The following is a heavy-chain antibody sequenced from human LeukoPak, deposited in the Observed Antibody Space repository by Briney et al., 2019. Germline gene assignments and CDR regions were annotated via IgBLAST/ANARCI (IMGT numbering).Heavy chain of an antibody. Sequence: PSETLSLTCTVSGYSITSGYYWGWIRQPPGKGLEWIGSIYHSGSTFYNPSLKSRVTISVDPSKNQFSLKLNSVIVADTAVYYCAKDRPTWPIDYWGQGTLVTVSS. CDR1: GYSITSGYY. J-gene: IGHJ4*02. D-gene: IGHD5-12*01. CDR2: IYHSGST. V-gene: IGHV4-38-2*02. CDR3: AKDRPTWPIDY.